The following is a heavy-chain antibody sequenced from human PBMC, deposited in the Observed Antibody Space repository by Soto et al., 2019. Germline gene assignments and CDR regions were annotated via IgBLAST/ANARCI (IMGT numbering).Heavy chain of an antibody. Sequence: QLQLQESGPGLVKPSETLSLTCTVSGGSISSSSYYWGWIRQPPGKGLEWIGSIYYSGSTYYNPSLKSRVTISVDTSKNQFSLKLSSVTAADTAVYYCARLWGKYNWNDVGFDYWGQGTLVTVSS. J-gene: IGHJ4*02. V-gene: IGHV4-39*01. CDR2: IYYSGST. CDR3: ARLWGKYNWNDVGFDY. CDR1: GGSISSSSYY. D-gene: IGHD1-20*01.